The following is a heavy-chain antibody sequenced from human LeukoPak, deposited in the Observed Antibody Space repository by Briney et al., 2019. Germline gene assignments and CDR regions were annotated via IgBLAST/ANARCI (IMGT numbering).Heavy chain of an antibody. J-gene: IGHJ4*02. Sequence: SETLSLTCAVSGGSISSGGYSWSWIRQPPGEGLEWIGYIYHSGSTYYNPSLKSRVTISVDRSKNQFSLKLSSVTAADTAVYYCARERVGGSFDYWGQGTLVTVSS. CDR1: GGSISSGGYS. CDR2: IYHSGST. D-gene: IGHD2-15*01. CDR3: ARERVGGSFDY. V-gene: IGHV4-30-2*01.